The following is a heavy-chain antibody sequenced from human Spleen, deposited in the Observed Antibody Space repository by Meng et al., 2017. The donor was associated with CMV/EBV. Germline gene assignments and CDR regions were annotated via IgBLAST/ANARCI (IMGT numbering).Heavy chain of an antibody. V-gene: IGHV4-39*07. CDR2: IHYRGST. CDR1: GASVSRSSYY. D-gene: IGHD2-15*01. CDR3: ARGGQPFVFGLDY. Sequence: VSGASVSRSSYYWGWIRQPPGKGLEWIGSIHYRGSTYYNVSLKSRVTISADTSKNQFSLKMSSVTAADTAVYYCARGGQPFVFGLDYWGQGSLVTVSS. J-gene: IGHJ4*02.